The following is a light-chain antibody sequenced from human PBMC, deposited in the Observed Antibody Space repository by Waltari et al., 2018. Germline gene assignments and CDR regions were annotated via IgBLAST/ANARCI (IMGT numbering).Light chain of an antibody. CDR3: SSYGGSNNLV. J-gene: IGLJ3*02. V-gene: IGLV2-8*01. CDR1: SSDVGGYNY. Sequence: QSALTQPPSASGSPGQSVTISCTGTSSDVGGYNYVPWYQQHPGKAPKVMIYEVSKRPSGVPDRFSGSKSGNTASLTVSGVQAEDEADYYCSSYGGSNNLVFGGGTK. CDR2: EVS.